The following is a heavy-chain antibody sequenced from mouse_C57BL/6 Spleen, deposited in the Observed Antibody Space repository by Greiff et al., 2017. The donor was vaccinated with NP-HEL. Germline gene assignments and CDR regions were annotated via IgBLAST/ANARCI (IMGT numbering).Heavy chain of an antibody. Sequence: VHLVESGPGLVQPSQSLSITCTVSGFSLTSYGVHWVRQSPGKGLEWLGVIWSGGSTDYNAAFISRLSISKDNSKSQVFFKMNSLQADDTAIYYCARNLRLRNYAMDYWGQGTSVTVSS. CDR1: GFSLTSYG. D-gene: IGHD3-2*02. J-gene: IGHJ4*01. CDR3: ARNLRLRNYAMDY. CDR2: IWSGGST. V-gene: IGHV2-2*01.